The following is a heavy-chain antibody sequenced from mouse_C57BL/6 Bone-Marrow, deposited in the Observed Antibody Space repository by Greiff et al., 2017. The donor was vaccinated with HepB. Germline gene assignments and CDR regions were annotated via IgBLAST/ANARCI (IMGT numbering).Heavy chain of an antibody. J-gene: IGHJ4*01. CDR3: TRELRLHYYAMDY. D-gene: IGHD3-2*02. CDR1: GFTFSSYA. Sequence: EVKLVESGEGLVKPGGSLKLSCAASGFTFSSYAMSWVRQTPEKRLEWVAYISSGGDYIYYADTVKGRFTISRDNARNTLYLQMSSLKSEDTAMYYCTRELRLHYYAMDYWGQGTSVTVSS. CDR2: ISSGGDYI. V-gene: IGHV5-9-1*02.